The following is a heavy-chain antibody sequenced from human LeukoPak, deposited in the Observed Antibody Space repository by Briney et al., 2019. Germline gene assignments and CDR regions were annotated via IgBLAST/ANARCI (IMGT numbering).Heavy chain of an antibody. CDR2: INHSGDA. CDR1: GGSFSGYY. Sequence: SETLSLTCAVYGGSFSGYYWSWIRQPPGKGLEWIGEINHSGDANYNPSLKSRVTISVDTSKNQFSLKLSSVTAADTAVYYCASGYYYYGMDVWGQGTTVTVSS. J-gene: IGHJ6*02. V-gene: IGHV4-34*01. CDR3: ASGYYYYGMDV.